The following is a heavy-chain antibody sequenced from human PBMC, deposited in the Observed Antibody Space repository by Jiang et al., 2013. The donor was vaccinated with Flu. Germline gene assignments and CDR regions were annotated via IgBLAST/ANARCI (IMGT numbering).Heavy chain of an antibody. J-gene: IGHJ2*01. D-gene: IGHD3-10*01. CDR1: FKTYT. V-gene: IGHV3-23*01. Sequence: FKTYTMAWVRQAPGGDWSGSPLLVVTVELSTTHTPWRAGSPISRDNSQNTLFLQMNSLRADDTAIYYCAKEGSNSQWYFDLWGRGTLVSVSS. CDR3: AKEGSNSQWYFDL. CDR2: LVVTVELS.